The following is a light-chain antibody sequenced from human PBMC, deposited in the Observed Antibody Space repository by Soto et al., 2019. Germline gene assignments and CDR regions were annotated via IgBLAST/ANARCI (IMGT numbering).Light chain of an antibody. Sequence: QSALTQPRSVSGSPGQSVTISCTGTSSDAGGYNYVSWYQQHPGKAPKLMIYDVTKRPSGVPDRFSGSKSGNTASLTISGLQAEDEADYYCCSYAGNSWVFGGGTKLTVL. V-gene: IGLV2-11*01. CDR1: SSDAGGYNY. CDR3: CSYAGNSWV. J-gene: IGLJ3*02. CDR2: DVT.